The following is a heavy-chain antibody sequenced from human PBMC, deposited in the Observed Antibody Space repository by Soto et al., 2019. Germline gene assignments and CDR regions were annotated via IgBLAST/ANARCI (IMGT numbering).Heavy chain of an antibody. CDR1: GYTFTSYD. Sequence: ASVKVSCKASGYTFTSYDINWVRQATGQGFEWMGWMNPNSGNTGYAQKFQGRVTMTRDTSITTAYMELSSLRTEDTAVYYCVRGADHASGSYYTLDNWGQGSLVTVSS. V-gene: IGHV1-8*01. D-gene: IGHD3-10*01. CDR2: MNPNSGNT. CDR3: VRGADHASGSYYTLDN. J-gene: IGHJ4*02.